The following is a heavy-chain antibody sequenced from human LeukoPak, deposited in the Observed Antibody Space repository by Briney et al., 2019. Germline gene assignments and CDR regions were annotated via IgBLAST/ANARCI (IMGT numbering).Heavy chain of an antibody. CDR3: ARDLGYRGGWFDP. Sequence: ASVKVSCKASGYTFTSYGISWVRQTPRQGLEWMGCISAYNVNTNYAQKLQGRVTMTTDTSTSTAYMELRSLRSDDTAVYYCARDLGYRGGWFDPWGQGTLVTVSS. CDR2: ISAYNVNT. V-gene: IGHV1-18*01. D-gene: IGHD1-26*01. CDR1: GYTFTSYG. J-gene: IGHJ5*02.